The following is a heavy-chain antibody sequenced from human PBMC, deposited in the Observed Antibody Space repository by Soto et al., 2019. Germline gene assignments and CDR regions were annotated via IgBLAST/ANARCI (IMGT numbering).Heavy chain of an antibody. CDR3: ARGGPSGGSCYWFDP. J-gene: IGHJ5*02. D-gene: IGHD2-15*01. Sequence: ASVKVSCKVSGYAVTSYDINWVRQATGQGLEWMGWMNPNSGNTGYAQKFQGRVTMTRNTSISTAYMELSSLRSEDTAVYYCARGGPSGGSCYWFDPWGQGTLVTVSS. V-gene: IGHV1-8*01. CDR1: GYAVTSYD. CDR2: MNPNSGNT.